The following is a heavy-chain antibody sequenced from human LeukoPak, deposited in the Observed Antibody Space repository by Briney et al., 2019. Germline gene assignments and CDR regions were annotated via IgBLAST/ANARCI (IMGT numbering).Heavy chain of an antibody. J-gene: IGHJ4*02. CDR2: IYHSGST. CDR3: AVGYSGSYLFDY. D-gene: IGHD1-26*01. Sequence: SETLSLTCTVSGYSISSGYYWGWIRQPPGKGLEWIGSIYHSGSTYYNPSLKSRVTISVDTSKNQFSLKLSSVTAADTAVYYCAVGYSGSYLFDYWGQGTLVTVSS. V-gene: IGHV4-38-2*02. CDR1: GYSISSGYY.